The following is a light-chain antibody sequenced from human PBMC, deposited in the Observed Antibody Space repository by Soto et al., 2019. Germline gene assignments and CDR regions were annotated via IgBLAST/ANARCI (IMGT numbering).Light chain of an antibody. J-gene: IGKJ4*01. CDR2: DAS. CDR1: QSVASY. Sequence: ETVLTQSPATLSLSPGERATLSCRASQSVASYLAWYQQKPGQAPRLLIYDASNRATGILARFSGSGSGTDFTLTISSLEPEDFAVYYCQQRSNWPPLTFGGGTKV. V-gene: IGKV3-11*01. CDR3: QQRSNWPPLT.